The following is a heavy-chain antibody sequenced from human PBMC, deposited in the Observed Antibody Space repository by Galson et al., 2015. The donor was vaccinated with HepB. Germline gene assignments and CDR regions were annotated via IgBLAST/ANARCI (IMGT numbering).Heavy chain of an antibody. CDR1: GGSFSGYY. Sequence: SETLSLTCAVYGGSFSGYYWSWIRQPPGKGLEWIGEINHSGSTNYNPSLKSRVTISVDTSKNQFSLKLSSVTAADTAVYYCARGPTSHRHKGYFDYWGQGTLVTVSS. J-gene: IGHJ4*02. V-gene: IGHV4-34*01. CDR2: INHSGST. CDR3: ARGPTSHRHKGYFDY.